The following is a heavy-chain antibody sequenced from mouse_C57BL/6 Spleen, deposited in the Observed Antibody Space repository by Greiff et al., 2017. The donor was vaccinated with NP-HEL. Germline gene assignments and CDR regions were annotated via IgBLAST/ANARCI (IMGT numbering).Heavy chain of an antibody. CDR1: GYTFTSYW. V-gene: IGHV1-61*01. CDR3: ARSKGPLDY. CDR2: IYPSDSET. Sequence: QVQLQQPGAELVRPGSSVKLSCKASGYTFTSYWMDWVKQRPGQGLEWIGNIYPSDSETHYNQKFKDKATLTVDKSSSTAYMQLSSLTSEDSAVYYCARSKGPLDYWGQGTTLTVSS. J-gene: IGHJ2*01.